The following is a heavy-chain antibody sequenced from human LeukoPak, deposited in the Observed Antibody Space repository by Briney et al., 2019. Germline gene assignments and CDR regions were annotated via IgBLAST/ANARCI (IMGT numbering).Heavy chain of an antibody. J-gene: IGHJ4*02. CDR3: ARIVGAYGDKRGAFDY. Sequence: ASVKLSCKASGYSFTGHYMHWVRQAPGQGLEWMGWINPKSGGTNYAQKFQGRVTMTRDTSISTAYMDMSSLRSDDTAVYYCARIVGAYGDKRGAFDYWGQGALVTVSS. V-gene: IGHV1-2*02. CDR2: INPKSGGT. D-gene: IGHD4-17*01. CDR1: GYSFTGHY.